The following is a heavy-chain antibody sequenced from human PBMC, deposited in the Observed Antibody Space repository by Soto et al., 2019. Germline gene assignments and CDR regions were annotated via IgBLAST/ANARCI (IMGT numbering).Heavy chain of an antibody. Sequence: QVQLVQSGAEVKKPGASVKVSCKASGYTFTSYGISWVRQAPGQGLEWMAWINPYNGNTNYAQKLQGRVTMTTDTSTNTAYMELRSLRFDDTAVYYCARDWLGIDYWGQGTLVTVSS. J-gene: IGHJ4*02. CDR2: INPYNGNT. CDR1: GYTFTSYG. D-gene: IGHD3-10*01. CDR3: ARDWLGIDY. V-gene: IGHV1-18*01.